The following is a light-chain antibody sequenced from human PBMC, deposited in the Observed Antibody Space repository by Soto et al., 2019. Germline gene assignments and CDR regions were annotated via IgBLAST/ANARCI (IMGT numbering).Light chain of an antibody. J-gene: IGKJ2*01. CDR3: QQLNSYPPNT. CDR2: AAS. V-gene: IGKV1-9*01. CDR1: RGISSY. Sequence: DIQLTQSPSFLSASVGDRVTITCRASRGISSYLAWYQQKPGKAPKLLIYAASTLQSGVPSRFSGSGSGTEFTLTISSLQPEDFATYYCQQLNSYPPNTFGQGTKLEIK.